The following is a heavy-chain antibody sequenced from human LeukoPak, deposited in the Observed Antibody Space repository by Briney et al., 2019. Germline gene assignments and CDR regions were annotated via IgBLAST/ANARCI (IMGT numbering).Heavy chain of an antibody. D-gene: IGHD5-18*01. CDR3: VRTGTAMTRVDY. J-gene: IGHJ4*02. CDR2: IYYSGST. V-gene: IGHV4-59*01. CDR1: GGSISSYH. Sequence: SETLSLTCTVSGGSISSYHWNWIRQPPGKGLEWIGYIYYSGSTNYNPSLKSRVTISVDTSKNQFSLKLSSVTAADTAVYHCVRTGTAMTRVDYWGQGTLVTVSS.